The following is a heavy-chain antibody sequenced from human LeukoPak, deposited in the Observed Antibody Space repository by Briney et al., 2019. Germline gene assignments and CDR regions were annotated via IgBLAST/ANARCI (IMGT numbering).Heavy chain of an antibody. CDR1: GGSISSYY. CDR3: ARDGISCSGGSCFPYFDY. J-gene: IGHJ4*02. V-gene: IGHV4-59*01. Sequence: SETLSLTCTVSGGSISSYYWSWIRQPPGKGLEWIGYIYYSGSTNYNPSLKSRVTISVDTSKNQFSLKLSSVTAADTAVYYCARDGISCSGGSCFPYFDYWGQGTLVTVSS. D-gene: IGHD2-15*01. CDR2: IYYSGST.